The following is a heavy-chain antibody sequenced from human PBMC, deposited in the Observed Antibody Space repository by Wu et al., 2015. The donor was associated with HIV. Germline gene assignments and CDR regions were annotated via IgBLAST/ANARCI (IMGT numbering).Heavy chain of an antibody. CDR2: IIPIFGTA. V-gene: IGHV1-69*05. Sequence: QVQLVQSGAEVKKPGSSVKVSCKASGGTFSSYAISWVRQAPGQGLEWMGGIIPIFGTANYAQKFQGRVTITTDESTSTAYMELSSLRSEDTAVYYCAREPDRQLLSMGSWFDPWGQGTLVTVSS. D-gene: IGHD2-2*01. CDR1: GGTFSSYA. J-gene: IGHJ5*02. CDR3: AREPDRQLLSMGSWFDP.